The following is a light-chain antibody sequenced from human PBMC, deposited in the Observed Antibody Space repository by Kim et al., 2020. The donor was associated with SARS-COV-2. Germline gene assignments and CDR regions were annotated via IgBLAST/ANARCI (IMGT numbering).Light chain of an antibody. V-gene: IGKV3-20*01. CDR1: ESVSTRQ. J-gene: IGKJ1*01. Sequence: SPGERATLSGRARESVSTRQVAWYQQKPGQAPRLLIYVASNRATGIPDRFSGSGSGTDFTLTISRLEPEDFAMYYCQQYISAPLTFGQGTKVDIK. CDR3: QQYISAPLT. CDR2: VAS.